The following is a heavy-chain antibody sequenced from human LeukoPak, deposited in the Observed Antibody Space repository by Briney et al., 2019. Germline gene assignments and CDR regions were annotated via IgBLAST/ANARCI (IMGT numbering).Heavy chain of an antibody. Sequence: GGSLRLSCAASGFTVSNNYMSWVRQAPGKGLEWVSLFYSGGSTYYADSVKGRFSISRDNSKNTLYLQMNSLRAEDTSVYYCARVGSTDSPHAFDIWGQGTMVTVSS. D-gene: IGHD2-21*02. CDR3: ARVGSTDSPHAFDI. J-gene: IGHJ3*02. CDR2: FYSGGST. V-gene: IGHV3-66*01. CDR1: GFTVSNNY.